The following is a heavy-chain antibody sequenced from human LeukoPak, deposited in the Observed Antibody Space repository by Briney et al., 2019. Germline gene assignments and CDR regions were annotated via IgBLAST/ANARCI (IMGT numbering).Heavy chain of an antibody. Sequence: PEALSLTCRVSVDSLNGKIFCWRWLRQPPGRGREGVVYVSFSGSTNHNPSLKSRLTISVDTSKNQFSLKQSSVTAAGTAVYYCARRRGWSGEGYFDYWGQGTLVTVPS. V-gene: IGHV4-61*05. CDR2: VSFSGST. D-gene: IGHD3-10*01. J-gene: IGHJ4*02. CDR3: ARRRGWSGEGYFDY. CDR1: VDSLNGKIFC.